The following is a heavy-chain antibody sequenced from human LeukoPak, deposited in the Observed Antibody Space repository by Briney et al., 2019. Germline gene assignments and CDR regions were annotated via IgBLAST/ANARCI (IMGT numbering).Heavy chain of an antibody. CDR3: ARFGSYYSDFDY. CDR1: GVSISSSSYY. V-gene: IGHV4-39*07. Sequence: PSETLSLTCSVSGVSISSSSYYWGWIRQPPGKGLEWIGSIYYSGSTYYNPSLKSRVTISVDTSKNQFSLKLSSVTAADTAVYYCARFGSYYSDFDYWGQGTLVTVSS. D-gene: IGHD1-26*01. J-gene: IGHJ4*02. CDR2: IYYSGST.